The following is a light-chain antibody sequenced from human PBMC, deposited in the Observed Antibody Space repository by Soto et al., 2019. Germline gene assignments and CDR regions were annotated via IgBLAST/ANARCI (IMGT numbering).Light chain of an antibody. CDR2: SNN. V-gene: IGLV1-44*01. Sequence: QLVLTQLPSASGTPGQRVTISCSGSSSNIGSNTVNWYQQLPGTAPKLLIYSNNQRPSGVPDRFSGSKSGTSASLAISGLQSEDEADYYCAAWDDSLNGSYVFGTGTKLTVL. J-gene: IGLJ1*01. CDR1: SSNIGSNT. CDR3: AAWDDSLNGSYV.